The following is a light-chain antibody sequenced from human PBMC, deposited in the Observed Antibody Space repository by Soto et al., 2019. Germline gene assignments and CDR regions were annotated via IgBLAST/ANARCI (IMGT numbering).Light chain of an antibody. V-gene: IGKV3-20*01. CDR3: QQFGSSPGFT. CDR2: GAS. J-gene: IGKJ3*01. Sequence: EIVLTQSPGTLSLSPGERATLSCRASQSINSRYLAWYQQKPGQAPRLLIYGASSRATGIPDRFSGSGSGTSLTLTSSRLEPEDFAVYYCQQFGSSPGFTFGPGTKVHIK. CDR1: QSINSRY.